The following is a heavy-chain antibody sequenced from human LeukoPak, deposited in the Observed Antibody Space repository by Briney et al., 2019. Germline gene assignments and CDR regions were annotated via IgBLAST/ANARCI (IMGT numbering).Heavy chain of an antibody. CDR2: VYYSGYT. Sequence: SETLSLTCTVSGGSISSYYWSWIRQPPGKGLEWIGYVYYSGYTDYNPSLKSRVTISVDTSNNQFSLKLSSVTAADTAVYYCARHTRITMVRGASPFEYWGQGTLVTVSS. J-gene: IGHJ4*02. CDR1: GGSISSYY. V-gene: IGHV4-59*08. CDR3: ARHTRITMVRGASPFEY. D-gene: IGHD3-10*01.